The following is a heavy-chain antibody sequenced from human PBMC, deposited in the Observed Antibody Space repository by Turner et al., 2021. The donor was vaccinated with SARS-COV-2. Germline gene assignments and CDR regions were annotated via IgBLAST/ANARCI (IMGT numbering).Heavy chain of an antibody. V-gene: IGHV1-24*01. CDR2: FDPEDAKT. CDR1: GYTLTELS. J-gene: IGHJ4*02. Sequence: QVQLVQYGAEVKKPGASVKVSCKVSGYTLTELSMHWVRQAPGKGLEWMGGFDPEDAKTIYAQKFQGRVTMTEDTSTDTAYMELSSLRSEDTAVYYCATGYAYCGGGCSIDFWGQGTLVNVSS. CDR3: ATGYAYCGGGCSIDF. D-gene: IGHD2-21*02.